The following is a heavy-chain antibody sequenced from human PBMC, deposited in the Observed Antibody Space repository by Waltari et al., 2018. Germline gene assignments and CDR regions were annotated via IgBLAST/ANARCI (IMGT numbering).Heavy chain of an antibody. D-gene: IGHD3-10*01. J-gene: IGHJ4*02. CDR3: VRNYNGKLY. V-gene: IGHV3-53*02. CDR2: IYSGGNT. CDR1: GFTVSSNY. Sequence: EVQLVETGGGLIQPGGSLRLSCAASGFTVSSNYLSWVRQAPGKGLEWVSVIYSGGNTYYADSVKGRFTISRDNSKNTLYLQMNSLRVEDTAVYYCVRNYNGKLYWGQGTLVTVSS.